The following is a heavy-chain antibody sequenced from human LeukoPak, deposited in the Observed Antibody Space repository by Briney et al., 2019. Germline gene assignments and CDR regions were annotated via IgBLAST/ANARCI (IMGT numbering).Heavy chain of an antibody. J-gene: IGHJ4*02. D-gene: IGHD3-9*01. CDR1: GVTSSSYE. CDR2: ISSSGSTI. Sequence: GGSLRLSCAASGVTSSSYEMNWVRQAPGTGLEWVSYISSSGSTIYYADSVKGRFTISRDNAKNSLYLQMNSLRAEDTAVYYCARADILTGYYDYWGQGTLVTVSS. V-gene: IGHV3-48*03. CDR3: ARADILTGYYDY.